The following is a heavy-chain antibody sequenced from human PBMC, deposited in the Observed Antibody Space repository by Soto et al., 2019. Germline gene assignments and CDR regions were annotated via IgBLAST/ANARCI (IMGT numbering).Heavy chain of an antibody. CDR2: SYWNDDE. D-gene: IGHD6-19*01. CDR1: GFSLSTSGVG. Sequence: QITLKESGPTLVKPTQTLTLTCTFSGFSLSTSGVGVGWSRQPPGKALEWLALSYWNDDEHYIPSLKSRLTITKVTSRNQVVLTMTNLDPVDTATYYCAHIAVAGTLGYFDYWGQGTLVTVSS. V-gene: IGHV2-5*01. J-gene: IGHJ4*02. CDR3: AHIAVAGTLGYFDY.